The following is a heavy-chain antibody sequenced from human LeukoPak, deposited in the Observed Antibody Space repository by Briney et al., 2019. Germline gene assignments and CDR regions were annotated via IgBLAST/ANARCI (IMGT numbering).Heavy chain of an antibody. CDR3: ATSGGTLGPTNYFAY. Sequence: SETLSLTCAVYGESFSGYYWSWIRQPPGKGLEWIGEINHSGSTNYNPSLKSRVTVSVDTSKNQFSLKLSSVTAADTAVYYCATSGGTLGPTNYFAYWGQGTLVTVSS. V-gene: IGHV4-34*01. D-gene: IGHD3-16*01. CDR2: INHSGST. J-gene: IGHJ4*02. CDR1: GESFSGYY.